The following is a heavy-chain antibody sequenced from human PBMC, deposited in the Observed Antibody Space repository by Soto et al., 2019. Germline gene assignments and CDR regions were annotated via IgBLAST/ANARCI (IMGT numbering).Heavy chain of an antibody. CDR3: ARHVGDVVLVAATHFDY. V-gene: IGHV4-39*01. Sequence: QLQLQESGPGLVKPSETLSLTCTVSGGSISSSSYYWGWIRQPAGKGREWIGSICYSGSTYYNPSLKSQVTKSVETSNKQCSLEPSSMTAAHTPVYYCARHVGDVVLVAATHFDYWGQGTLVTVSS. D-gene: IGHD2-15*01. CDR2: ICYSGST. J-gene: IGHJ4*02. CDR1: GGSISSSSYY.